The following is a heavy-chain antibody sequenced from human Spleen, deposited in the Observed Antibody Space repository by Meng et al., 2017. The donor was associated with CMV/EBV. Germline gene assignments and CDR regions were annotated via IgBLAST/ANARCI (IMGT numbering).Heavy chain of an antibody. CDR3: AGYPQTYPYSSSS. D-gene: IGHD6-13*01. J-gene: IGHJ4*02. CDR2: ITSRSSFI. V-gene: IGHV3-21*04. Sequence: GGSLRLSCAASGFTFNDYSMNWIRQAPGKGLEWVSSITSRSSFIYYADSVKGRFTVSRDNAKNSLYLQMNSLRAEDTAMYYCAGYPQTYPYSSSSWGQGTLVTVSS. CDR1: GFTFNDYS.